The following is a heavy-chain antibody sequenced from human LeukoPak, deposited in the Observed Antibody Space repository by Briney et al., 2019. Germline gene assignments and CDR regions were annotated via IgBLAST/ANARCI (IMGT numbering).Heavy chain of an antibody. CDR3: ATHGSGSPEYYFDY. J-gene: IGHJ4*02. D-gene: IGHD3-10*01. V-gene: IGHV1-69*13. CDR2: IIPIFGTA. Sequence: SVTVSCKASGGTFNSYAISWVRQAPGQGLEWMGGIIPIFGTANYAQKFQGRVTITADESTSTAYMELSSLRSEDTAVYYCATHGSGSPEYYFDYWGQGTLVTVSS. CDR1: GGTFNSYA.